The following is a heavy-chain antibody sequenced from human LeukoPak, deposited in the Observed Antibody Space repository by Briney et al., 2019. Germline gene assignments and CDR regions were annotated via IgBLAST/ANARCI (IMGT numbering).Heavy chain of an antibody. J-gene: IGHJ4*02. CDR2: VSYSGGT. Sequence: PSETLSLTCTVSGASVRSHYWSWIRQPPGKGLEWIGYVSYSGGTNYNPSLKSRVTILLDTSNDQFSLRLNSVTAADTAVYYCARLSTYYDFWSPLDYWGQGTLVTVSS. V-gene: IGHV4-59*02. CDR1: GASVRSHY. CDR3: ARLSTYYDFWSPLDY. D-gene: IGHD3-3*01.